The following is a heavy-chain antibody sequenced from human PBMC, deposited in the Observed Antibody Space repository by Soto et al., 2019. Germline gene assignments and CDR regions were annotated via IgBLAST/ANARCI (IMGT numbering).Heavy chain of an antibody. D-gene: IGHD3-16*01. CDR1: GYTFTSYG. Sequence: ASVKVSCKASGYTFTSYGISWVRQAPGQGLEWMGWISAYNGNTNYAQKLQGRVTMTTDTSTSTAYMELRSLRSDDTAVYYCARDLIQQSYYYYYGMDVWGQGTTVTVS. CDR3: ARDLIQQSYYYYYGMDV. J-gene: IGHJ6*02. CDR2: ISAYNGNT. V-gene: IGHV1-18*01.